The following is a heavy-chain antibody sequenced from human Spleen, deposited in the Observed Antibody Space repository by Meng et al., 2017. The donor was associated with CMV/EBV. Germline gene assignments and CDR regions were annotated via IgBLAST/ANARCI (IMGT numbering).Heavy chain of an antibody. J-gene: IGHJ5*02. V-gene: IGHV4-61*01. Sequence: GSLRLSCTVSGGSVSSGSYYWSWIRQPPGKGLEWIGYIYYSGSTNYNPSLKSRVTISVDTSKNQFSLKLSSVTAADTAVYYCARDRPGTYYDFWSGYYTGGGWFDPWGQGTLVTVSS. CDR1: GGSVSSGSYY. CDR2: IYYSGST. D-gene: IGHD3-3*01. CDR3: ARDRPGTYYDFWSGYYTGGGWFDP.